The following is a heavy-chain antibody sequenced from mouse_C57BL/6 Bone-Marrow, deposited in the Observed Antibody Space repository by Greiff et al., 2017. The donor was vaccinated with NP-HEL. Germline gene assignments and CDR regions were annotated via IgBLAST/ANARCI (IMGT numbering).Heavy chain of an antibody. CDR3: TLYGYDGAWFAY. J-gene: IGHJ3*01. CDR2: IDPENGDT. V-gene: IGHV14-4*01. CDR1: GFNIKDDY. Sequence: VQLQQSGAELVRPGASVKLSCTASGFNIKDDYMHWVKQRPEQGLEWIGWIDPENGDTEYASKFQGKATITADTSSNTAYLQLSSLTSEDTAVYYCTLYGYDGAWFAYWGQGTLVTVSA. D-gene: IGHD2-2*01.